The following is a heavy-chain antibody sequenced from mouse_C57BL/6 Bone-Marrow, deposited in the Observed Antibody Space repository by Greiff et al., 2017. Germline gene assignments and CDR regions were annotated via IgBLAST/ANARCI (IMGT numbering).Heavy chain of an antibody. CDR3: TRDGSSLDY. J-gene: IGHJ2*01. CDR1: GFTFSNYW. CDR2: IRLKSDNYAT. D-gene: IGHD1-1*01. V-gene: IGHV6-3*01. Sequence: EVKLVESGGGLVQPGGSMKLSCVASGFTFSNYWMNWVRQSPEKGLEWVAQIRLKSDNYATHYAESVKGRFTISRDDSKSSVYLQMNNLRAEDTGIDYCTRDGSSLDYWGQGTTLTVSS.